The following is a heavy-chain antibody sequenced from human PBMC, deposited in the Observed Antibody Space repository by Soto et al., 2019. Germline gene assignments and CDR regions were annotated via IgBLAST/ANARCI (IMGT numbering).Heavy chain of an antibody. Sequence: SETLSLTCAVYGGAFRGYYWSWIRQPPGKGLEWLGEINDSGSTNYNPSLKSRITISLDTSKKEISLRLSSVTAADTAVYYCARERGRDCSGESCYPFGPWGQGALVTVAS. V-gene: IGHV4-34*01. CDR1: GGAFRGYY. CDR3: ARERGRDCSGESCYPFGP. CDR2: INDSGST. J-gene: IGHJ5*02. D-gene: IGHD2-15*01.